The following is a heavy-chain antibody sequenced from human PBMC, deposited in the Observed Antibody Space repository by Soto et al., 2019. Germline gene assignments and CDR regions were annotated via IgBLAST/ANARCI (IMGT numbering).Heavy chain of an antibody. CDR2: ISDGGGST. V-gene: IGHV3-23*01. CDR1: GFTFSNYE. J-gene: IGHJ4*02. Sequence: PGGALRLSCAASGFTFSNYEMHWVRQAPGKGLEWVSGISDGGGSTDYANSVKGRFTISKDNSKNTLYLQMNSLTAEDTAVYYCAKGQKTFDYWGQGTLVTVSS. CDR3: AKGQKTFDY.